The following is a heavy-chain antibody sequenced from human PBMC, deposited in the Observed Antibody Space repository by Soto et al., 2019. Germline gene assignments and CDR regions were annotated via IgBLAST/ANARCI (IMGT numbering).Heavy chain of an antibody. J-gene: IGHJ6*02. CDR2: INPNSGGT. CDR1: GYTFTGYY. D-gene: IGHD2-2*01. Sequence: ASVKSCKASGYTFTGYYMHWVRQAPGQGLEWMGWINPNSGGTNYAQKFQGWVTMTRDTSISTAYMELSRLRSDDTAVYYCARAIPAAHVFYYYYGMDVWGQGTTVTVSS. V-gene: IGHV1-2*04. CDR3: ARAIPAAHVFYYYYGMDV.